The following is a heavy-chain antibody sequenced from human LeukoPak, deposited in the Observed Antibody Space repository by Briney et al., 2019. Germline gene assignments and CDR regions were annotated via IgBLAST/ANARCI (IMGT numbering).Heavy chain of an antibody. V-gene: IGHV3-7*01. D-gene: IGHD3-10*01. J-gene: IGHJ3*02. CDR1: GFIFNNYW. CDR2: IKQDGSEK. CDR3: ARGRYYYGSGSYNAFDI. Sequence: GGSLRLSCAASGFIFNNYWISWVRQAPGEGLEWVANIKQDGSEKYYVDSVKGRFTISRDNAKNSLYLQMNSLRAEDTAVYYCARGRYYYGSGSYNAFDIWGQGTMVTVSS.